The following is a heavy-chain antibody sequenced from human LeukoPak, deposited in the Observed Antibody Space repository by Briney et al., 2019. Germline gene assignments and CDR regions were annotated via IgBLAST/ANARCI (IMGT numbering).Heavy chain of an antibody. CDR2: IYRTGST. CDR1: GGSISSGGYY. V-gene: IGHV4-31*03. Sequence: SETLSLTCTVSGGSISSGGYYWSWIRQHPGKGLEWIGYIYRTGSTHYNPSFRSRLTISVDTSKNHFSLKLTSVTAADTAVYYCAREGQYYDSSGSNRFDAFDLWGQGTMVSVSS. J-gene: IGHJ3*01. CDR3: AREGQYYDSSGSNRFDAFDL. D-gene: IGHD3-22*01.